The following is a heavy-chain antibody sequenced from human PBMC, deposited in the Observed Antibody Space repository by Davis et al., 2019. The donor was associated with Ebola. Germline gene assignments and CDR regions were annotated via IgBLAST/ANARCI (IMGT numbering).Heavy chain of an antibody. CDR2: ISSSSSAI. J-gene: IGHJ6*02. CDR1: GFTFSSFE. CDR3: ARQGTGTGMDV. D-gene: IGHD1-1*01. Sequence: GGSLRLSCAASGFTFSSFEMNWVRQAPGKGLEWVSYISSSSSAIYYADSVKGRFTISRDNAKNSLYLQMNSLRVEDTAVYYCARQGTGTGMDVWGQGTTVTVSS. V-gene: IGHV3-48*03.